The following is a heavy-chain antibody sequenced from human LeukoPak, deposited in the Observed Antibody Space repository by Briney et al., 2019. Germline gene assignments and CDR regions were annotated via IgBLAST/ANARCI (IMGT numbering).Heavy chain of an antibody. D-gene: IGHD3-22*01. CDR3: ASLPPPYYYDSSGYYRDY. Sequence: PSETLSLTCAVYGGSFSGYYWSWIRQPPGKGLEWIGEINHSGSTNYNPSLKSRVTISVDMSKNQFSLKLSSVTAADTAVYYCASLPPPYYYDSSGYYRDYWGQGTLVTVSS. CDR2: INHSGST. V-gene: IGHV4-34*01. J-gene: IGHJ4*02. CDR1: GGSFSGYY.